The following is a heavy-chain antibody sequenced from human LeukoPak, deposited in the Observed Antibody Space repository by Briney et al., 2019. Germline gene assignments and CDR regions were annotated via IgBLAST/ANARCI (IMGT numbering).Heavy chain of an antibody. J-gene: IGHJ4*02. D-gene: IGHD6-13*01. CDR2: ISYDGSNK. V-gene: IGHV3-30-3*01. CDR3: AREEGGKAATDY. CDR1: GFTFSSYA. Sequence: GGSLRLSCAASGFTFSSYAMHWVRQAPGKGLEWVAVISYDGSNKYYADSVKGRFTISRDNSKNTLYLQMNSLRAEDTAVYYCAREEGGKAATDYWGQGTLVTVSS.